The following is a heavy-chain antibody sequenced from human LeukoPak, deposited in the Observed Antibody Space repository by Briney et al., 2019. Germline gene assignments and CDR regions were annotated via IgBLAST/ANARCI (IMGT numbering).Heavy chain of an antibody. CDR3: ARSPRYQYCSGGSCYSHYLDY. D-gene: IGHD2-15*01. Sequence: PSETLSLTCAVHGESFSGYYWNWLRQPPGKGLEWIGEIDHTGSTNYISSLKSRMTISVDTSKNQFSLKLTSVTAADTAVYYCARSPRYQYCSGGSCYSHYLDYWGQGTLVTVSS. CDR2: IDHTGST. V-gene: IGHV4-34*01. J-gene: IGHJ4*02. CDR1: GESFSGYY.